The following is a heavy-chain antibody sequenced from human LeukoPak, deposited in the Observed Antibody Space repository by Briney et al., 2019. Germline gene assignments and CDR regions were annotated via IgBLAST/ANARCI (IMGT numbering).Heavy chain of an antibody. Sequence: GGSLRLSCAASGFTFSSYSMNWVRQAPGKGLEWVSSISSSSYIYYADSVKGRFTVSRDNSKNTLYLQMNSLRAEDTAVYYCAKFRKPMALLDAFDIWGQGTMVTVSS. J-gene: IGHJ3*02. CDR3: AKFRKPMALLDAFDI. CDR2: ISSSSYI. D-gene: IGHD1-14*01. V-gene: IGHV3-21*04. CDR1: GFTFSSYS.